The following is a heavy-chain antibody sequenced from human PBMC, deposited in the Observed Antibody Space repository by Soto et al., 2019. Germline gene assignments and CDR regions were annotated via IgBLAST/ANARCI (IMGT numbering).Heavy chain of an antibody. CDR1: GGSISSYY. Sequence: SETLSLTCTVSGGSISSYYWSWIRQPPGKGLEWIGYIYYSGSTNYNPSLKSRVTISVDTSKNQLSLKLSSVTAADTAVYYCARSSGARGYYFDFDYWGQGTLVTVSS. CDR2: IYYSGST. D-gene: IGHD3-22*01. J-gene: IGHJ4*02. CDR3: ARSSGARGYYFDFDY. V-gene: IGHV4-59*01.